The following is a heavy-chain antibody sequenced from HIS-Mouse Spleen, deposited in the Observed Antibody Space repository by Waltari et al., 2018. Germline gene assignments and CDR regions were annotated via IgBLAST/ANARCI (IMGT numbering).Heavy chain of an antibody. CDR3: ARGGLYCSGGSCSYYFDY. V-gene: IGHV3-48*01. J-gene: IGHJ4*02. D-gene: IGHD2-15*01. CDR2: ISSSNSTI. CDR1: GFTFSSYS. Sequence: EVQLVESGGGLVQPGGSLRLSCAASGFTFSSYSMNWVRQAPGKGLECVSYISSSNSTIYYADSVKGRFTISRDNAKNSLYLQMNSLRAEDTAVYYCARGGLYCSGGSCSYYFDYWGQGTLVTVSS.